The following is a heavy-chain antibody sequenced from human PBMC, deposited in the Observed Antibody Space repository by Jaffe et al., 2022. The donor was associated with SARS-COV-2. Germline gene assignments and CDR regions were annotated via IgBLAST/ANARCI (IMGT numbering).Heavy chain of an antibody. CDR1: GFTFSSYS. D-gene: IGHD6-13*01. CDR3: ARDSRPQDYYYYYGMDV. V-gene: IGHV3-21*01. J-gene: IGHJ6*02. CDR2: ISSSSSYI. Sequence: EVQLVESGGGLVKPGGSLRLSCAASGFTFSSYSMNWVRQAPGKGLEWVSSISSSSSYIYYADSVKGRFTISRDNAKNSLYLQMNSLRAEDTAVYYCARDSRPQDYYYYYGMDVWGQGTTVTVSS.